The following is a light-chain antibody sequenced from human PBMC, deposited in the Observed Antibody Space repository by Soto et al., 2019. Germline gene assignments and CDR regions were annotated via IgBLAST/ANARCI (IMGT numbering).Light chain of an antibody. J-gene: IGKJ4*01. Sequence: DIQMTQSPSSLSASVGDRVTITCRASQTIGIFLNWYQHKPGKAPMLLIYAASSLQSGVPSRFSGGGSGTDFTLTISSLRPEDFGTYYCQQSYTSPVTFGGGTKVDIK. CDR2: AAS. CDR3: QQSYTSPVT. V-gene: IGKV1-39*01. CDR1: QTIGIF.